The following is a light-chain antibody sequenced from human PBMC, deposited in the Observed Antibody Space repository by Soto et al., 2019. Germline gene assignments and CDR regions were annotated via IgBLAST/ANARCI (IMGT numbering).Light chain of an antibody. CDR2: AAS. CDR3: QQYYSYPRT. CDR1: QGISSY. V-gene: IGKV1-8*01. Sequence: AIRMTQSPSSFSASTGDRVTITCRASQGISSYLAWYQQKPGKAPKLLIYAASTLQSGVPSRFRGSGSGTDFTLSISCLQSEDFATYYCQQYYSYPRTFGQGTKV. J-gene: IGKJ1*01.